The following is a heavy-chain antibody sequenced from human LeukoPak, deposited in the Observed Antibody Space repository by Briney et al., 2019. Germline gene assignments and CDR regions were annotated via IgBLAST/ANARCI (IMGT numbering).Heavy chain of an antibody. CDR3: ARRRDCSSTSCYEHDY. Sequence: SETLSLTCTVSGGSISSSSYYWGWIRQPPGKGLEWIGSIYYSGSTYYNPSLKSRVTISVDTSKNQFSLKLSSVTAADTAVYYCARRRDCSSTSCYEHDYWGQGTLVTVSS. V-gene: IGHV4-39*01. CDR1: GGSISSSSYY. D-gene: IGHD2-2*01. CDR2: IYYSGST. J-gene: IGHJ4*02.